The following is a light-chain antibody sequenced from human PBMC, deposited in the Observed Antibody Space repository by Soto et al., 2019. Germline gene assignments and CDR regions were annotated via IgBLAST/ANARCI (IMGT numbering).Light chain of an antibody. V-gene: IGLV2-8*01. CDR1: SSDGGGYNY. Sequence: QSALTQPPSASGSPGQSVTISCPGTSSDGGGYNYVSWYQQHPGKAPKLMIYEVSKRPSGVPDRFSGSKSGNTASLTVSGLQDEDEADYYCSSYAGSNNLVFGGGTKLTVL. J-gene: IGLJ3*02. CDR2: EVS. CDR3: SSYAGSNNLV.